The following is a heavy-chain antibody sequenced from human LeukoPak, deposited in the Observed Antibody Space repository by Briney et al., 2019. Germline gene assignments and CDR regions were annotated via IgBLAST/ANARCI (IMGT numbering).Heavy chain of an antibody. Sequence: ASVKVSCKASGYTFTGYYMHWVRQAPGQGLEWMGWINPNSGGTNYAQKFQGRVTMTRDTSINTDYMELSRLRSDDTAVYYCARGSRQQLVFLYFDYWGQGTLVTVSA. CDR2: INPNSGGT. D-gene: IGHD6-13*01. CDR3: ARGSRQQLVFLYFDY. CDR1: GYTFTGYY. J-gene: IGHJ4*02. V-gene: IGHV1-2*02.